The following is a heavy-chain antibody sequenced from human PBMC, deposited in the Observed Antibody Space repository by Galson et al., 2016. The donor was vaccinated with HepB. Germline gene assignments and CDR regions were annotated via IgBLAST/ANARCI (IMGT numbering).Heavy chain of an antibody. CDR1: GYIFTGYD. CDR2: INPNNGGT. V-gene: IGHV1-2*02. CDR3: ARDSRNYLGF. Sequence: SVKVSCKASGYIFTGYDIHWVRQAPGQGREWMGWINPNNGGTTYAQKLQGRVIMTSDTSISTVYMEVISLKSDDTAVFYCARDSRNYLGFWGQGTLVTVSS. J-gene: IGHJ4*02.